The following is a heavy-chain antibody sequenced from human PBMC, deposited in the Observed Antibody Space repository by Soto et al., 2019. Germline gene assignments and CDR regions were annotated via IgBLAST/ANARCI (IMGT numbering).Heavy chain of an antibody. CDR1: GGSISSYY. J-gene: IGHJ3*02. V-gene: IGHV4-59*08. CDR3: ARQGGSKGIRAFDI. CDR2: IYYSGST. D-gene: IGHD2-15*01. Sequence: SETLSLTCTVSGGSISSYYWSWIRQPPGKGLEWIGYIYYSGSTNYNPSLKSRVTISVDTSKNQFSLKLSSVTAADTAVYYCARQGGSKGIRAFDIWGQGTMVTVSS.